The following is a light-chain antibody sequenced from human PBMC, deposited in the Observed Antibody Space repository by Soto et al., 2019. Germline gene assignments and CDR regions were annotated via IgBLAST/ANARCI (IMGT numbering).Light chain of an antibody. J-gene: IGKJ1*01. V-gene: IGKV4-1*01. CDR3: QQYNSYSWT. Sequence: DIVMTHSPDSLAVSLGERATINCKSSQSVLYSSNNKNYLAWYQQKPGQPPKLLIYWASTRESGVPDRFSGSGSGTEFTLTISSLQPDDFATYYCQQYNSYSWTFGQGTKVDI. CDR2: WAS. CDR1: QSVLYSSNNKNY.